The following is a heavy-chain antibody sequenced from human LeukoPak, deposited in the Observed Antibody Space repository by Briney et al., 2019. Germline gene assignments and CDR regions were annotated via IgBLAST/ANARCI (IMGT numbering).Heavy chain of an antibody. J-gene: IGHJ4*02. Sequence: ASVKVSCKASGYTFTSYYMHWVRQAPGQGLEWMGIINPSGGSTSYAQKFQGRVTMTRDTSTSTVYMELSSLRSEDTAVYYCARDPASLRSLEVFFNFDYWGQGTLVTVSS. CDR2: INPSGGST. CDR1: GYTFTSYY. D-gene: IGHD3-3*01. CDR3: ARDPASLRSLEVFFNFDY. V-gene: IGHV1-46*01.